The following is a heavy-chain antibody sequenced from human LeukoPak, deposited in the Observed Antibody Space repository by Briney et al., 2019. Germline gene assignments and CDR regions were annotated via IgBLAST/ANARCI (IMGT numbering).Heavy chain of an antibody. J-gene: IGHJ5*02. Sequence: SETLSLTCTVSGGXITSYYWSWIRQPPGKGLEWIGYIYYSGSTNYNPSLKSRVTLSVDTSKNQFSLKLSSVTAADTAVYYCARLRGCSGGSCYHPNFDPWGQGTLVTVSS. CDR2: IYYSGST. CDR1: GGXITSYY. CDR3: ARLRGCSGGSCYHPNFDP. V-gene: IGHV4-59*08. D-gene: IGHD2-15*01.